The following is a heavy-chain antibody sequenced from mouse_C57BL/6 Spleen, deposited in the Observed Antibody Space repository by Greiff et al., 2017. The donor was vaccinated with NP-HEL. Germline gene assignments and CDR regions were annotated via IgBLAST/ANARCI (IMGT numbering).Heavy chain of an antibody. CDR2: IDPETGGT. D-gene: IGHD4-1*01. CDR1: GYTFTDYE. CDR3: TSFLTGPFAY. Sequence: QVQLQQSGAELVRPGASVTLSCKASGYTFTDYEMHWVKQTPVHGLEWIGAIDPETGGTAYNQKFKGKAILTADKSSSTAYMELRILTSEDSAVYYCTSFLTGPFAYWGQGTLVTVSA. V-gene: IGHV1-15*01. J-gene: IGHJ3*01.